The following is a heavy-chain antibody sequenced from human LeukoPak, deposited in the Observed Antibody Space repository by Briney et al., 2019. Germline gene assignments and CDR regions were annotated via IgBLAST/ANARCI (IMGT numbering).Heavy chain of an antibody. Sequence: KASETLSLTCTVSGGSISSSSYYWGWIRQPPGKGLEWIGYIYYSGSTNYNPSLKSRVTISVDTSKNQFSLKLSSVTAADTAVYYCARHTVAGIYFDYWGQGTLVTVSS. V-gene: IGHV4-61*05. CDR1: GGSISSSSYY. CDR2: IYYSGST. D-gene: IGHD6-19*01. CDR3: ARHTVAGIYFDY. J-gene: IGHJ4*02.